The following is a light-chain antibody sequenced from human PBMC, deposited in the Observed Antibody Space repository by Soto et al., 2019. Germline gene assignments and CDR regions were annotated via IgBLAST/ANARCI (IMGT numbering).Light chain of an antibody. CDR2: LGS. Sequence: DIVLTQSPLSLPVTPGEPASISFRSSQSLLQRNGNHYLDWYLQKPGQSPQVLIYLGSNRASGVSDRFSGSGSGTDFTLKISRVGAEDVGVYYCMQALHTPWTFGQGTKVEIK. J-gene: IGKJ1*01. CDR1: QSLLQRNGNHY. V-gene: IGKV2-28*01. CDR3: MQALHTPWT.